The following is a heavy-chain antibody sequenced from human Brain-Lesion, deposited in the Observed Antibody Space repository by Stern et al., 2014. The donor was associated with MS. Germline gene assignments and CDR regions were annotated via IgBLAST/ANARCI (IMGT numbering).Heavy chain of an antibody. D-gene: IGHD3-16*02. CDR3: AKGVWGSYLNAFDM. J-gene: IGHJ3*02. Sequence: EDQLVESGGGFVQPGGSLRLSCAASGFRFSSYAMSWVRQTPGKGLEWVSGISGSGGSTYYADSLKGRFTISRDKSRNTLFLQMNSLRAEDTAVYYCAKGVWGSYLNAFDMWGQGTRVTVSS. CDR2: ISGSGGST. CDR1: GFRFSSYA. V-gene: IGHV3-23*04.